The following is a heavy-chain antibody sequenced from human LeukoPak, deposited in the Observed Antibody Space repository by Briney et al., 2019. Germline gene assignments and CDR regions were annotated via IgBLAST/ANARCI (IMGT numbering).Heavy chain of an antibody. CDR2: IGDSGANT. Sequence: GGSLRLSCAASGFTFSSYGMSWVRQAPGKGLEWVSAIGDSGANTYYADSVKGRFTISRDNSKDTLYLQMNSLRAEDTAVYYCAQIVMSTSTNWGQGTLVTVSS. CDR3: AQIVMSTSTN. J-gene: IGHJ4*02. V-gene: IGHV3-23*01. CDR1: GFTFSSYG. D-gene: IGHD2-2*01.